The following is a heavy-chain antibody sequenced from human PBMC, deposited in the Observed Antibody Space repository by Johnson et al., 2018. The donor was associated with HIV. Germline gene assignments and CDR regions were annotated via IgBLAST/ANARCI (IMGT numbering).Heavy chain of an antibody. CDR3: ARDRFHPQAFDT. V-gene: IGHV3-66*02. CDR2: IYSGGST. Sequence: VQLVESGGGLVQPGGSLRLSCAASGFTVSSNYMSWVRQAPGKGLEWVSVIYSGGSTYYADSVKGRFTISRDNSKNTLYLQMNRLRTDDTTVYYCARDRFHPQAFDTWGQGTMVTVSS. D-gene: IGHD3-10*01. J-gene: IGHJ3*02. CDR1: GFTVSSNY.